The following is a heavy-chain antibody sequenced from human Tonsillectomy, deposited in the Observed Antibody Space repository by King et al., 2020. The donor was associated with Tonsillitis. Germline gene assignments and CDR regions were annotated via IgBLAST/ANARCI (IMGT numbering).Heavy chain of an antibody. Sequence: QLVQSGGGVVQPGGSLRLSCAASGFTFSSYAMHWVRQTPGKGLEWVTFIRYDGSHKYYADSVKGRFTISRDNSKNTLYLQMNSLRADDTAVYYCAKDWSDWAFDYWGQGSPVTVSS. CDR2: IRYDGSHK. V-gene: IGHV3-30*02. CDR1: GFTFSSYA. D-gene: IGHD3-3*01. J-gene: IGHJ4*02. CDR3: AKDWSDWAFDY.